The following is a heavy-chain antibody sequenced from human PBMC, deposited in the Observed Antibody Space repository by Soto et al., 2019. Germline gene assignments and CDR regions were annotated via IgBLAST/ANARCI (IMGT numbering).Heavy chain of an antibody. CDR2: ISGSGGST. V-gene: IGHV3-23*01. CDR1: GFTFSNYA. Sequence: PGRSLRLCCTASGFTFSNYAMSCVRQDQGKGLEWVSAISGSGGSTYYADSVKGRFTISRDNSKNTLYLQMNSLRAEDTAVYYCAKDQLDDGRYYDFWSGYYPDYWGQGTLVTVSS. D-gene: IGHD3-3*01. J-gene: IGHJ4*02. CDR3: AKDQLDDGRYYDFWSGYYPDY.